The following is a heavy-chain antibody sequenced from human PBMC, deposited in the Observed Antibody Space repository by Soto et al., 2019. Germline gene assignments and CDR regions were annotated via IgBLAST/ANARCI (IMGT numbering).Heavy chain of an antibody. CDR2: FDPEDGET. CDR3: ATDRLPKYSSSWYRAFDI. Sequence: GASVKVSCKVSGYTLTELSMHWVRQAPGKGLEWMGGFDPEDGETIYAQKFQGRVTMTEDTSTDTAYMELSSLRSEDTAVYYCATDRLPKYSSSWYRAFDIWGQGTMVTVPS. CDR1: GYTLTELS. D-gene: IGHD6-13*01. J-gene: IGHJ3*02. V-gene: IGHV1-24*01.